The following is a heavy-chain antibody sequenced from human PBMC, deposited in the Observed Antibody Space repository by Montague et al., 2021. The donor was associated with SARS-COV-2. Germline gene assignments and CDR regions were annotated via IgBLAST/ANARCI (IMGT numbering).Heavy chain of an antibody. V-gene: IGHV4-59*01. D-gene: IGHD3-3*01. CDR3: ARLQVPNYDFWSGYYTGMNYYMDV. CDR1: GGSISSYY. CDR2: IYYSGST. J-gene: IGHJ6*03. Sequence: ETLSLTCTVSGGSISSYYWSWIRQPPGKGLEWIGYIYYSGSTNYNPSLKSRVTISVDTSKNQFSLKLSSVTAADTAVYYCARLQVPNYDFWSGYYTGMNYYMDVWGKGTTVTVSS.